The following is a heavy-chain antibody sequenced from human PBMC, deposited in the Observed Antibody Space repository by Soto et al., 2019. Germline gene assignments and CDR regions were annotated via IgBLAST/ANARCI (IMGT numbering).Heavy chain of an antibody. Sequence: QVQLVQSGAEVKKPGASVKVSCKASGYTFTSYYMHWVRQAPGQGLEWMGIINPSGGSTSYAQKFHGRVTMTRDTSTSTVYMDLSSLRSEDTAVYYCARESTAAAGTIDIWGQGTMVTVSS. J-gene: IGHJ3*02. V-gene: IGHV1-46*01. CDR2: INPSGGST. CDR1: GYTFTSYY. D-gene: IGHD6-13*01. CDR3: ARESTAAAGTIDI.